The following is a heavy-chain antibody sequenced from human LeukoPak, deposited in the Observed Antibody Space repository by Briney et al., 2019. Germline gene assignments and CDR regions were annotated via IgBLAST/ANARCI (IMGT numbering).Heavy chain of an antibody. CDR1: RYSFTTYW. V-gene: IGHV5-51*01. J-gene: IGHJ3*02. CDR3: ARSSIEAALDSFDI. Sequence: GESLKISCKDSRYSFTTYWIVWVRQMPGKGLGWMGTIYPGDSDTRYSPSFQGQVTISADKSINTAYLQWSSLKASDTAMYYCARSSIEAALDSFDIWGQGTMVTVYS. D-gene: IGHD6-25*01. CDR2: IYPGDSDT.